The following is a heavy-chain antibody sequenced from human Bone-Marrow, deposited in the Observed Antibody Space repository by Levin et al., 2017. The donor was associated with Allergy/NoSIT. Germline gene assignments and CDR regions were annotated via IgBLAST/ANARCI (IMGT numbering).Heavy chain of an antibody. CDR1: GGSISSGGYY. CDR2: IYYSGST. J-gene: IGHJ4*02. CDR3: ASIAAAGNRLFDY. V-gene: IGHV4-31*03. Sequence: SQTLSLTCTVSGGSISSGGYYWSWIRQHPGKGLEWIGYIYYSGSTYYNPSLKSRVTISVDTSKNQFSLKLSSVTAADTAVYYCASIAAAGNRLFDYWGQGTLVTVSS. D-gene: IGHD6-13*01.